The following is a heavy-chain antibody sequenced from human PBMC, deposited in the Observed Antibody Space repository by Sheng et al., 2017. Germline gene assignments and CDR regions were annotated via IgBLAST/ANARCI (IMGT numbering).Heavy chain of an antibody. V-gene: IGHV3-30*18. Sequence: VAVISYDGSNKYYADSVKGRFTISRDNSKNTLYLQMNSLRAEDTAVYYCAKAEYSSSWYPTDTNIKLYYYYYYGMDVWDQGP. J-gene: IGHJ6*02. CDR3: AKAEYSSSWYPTDTNIKLYYYYYYGMDV. D-gene: IGHD6-13*01. CDR2: ISYDGSNK.